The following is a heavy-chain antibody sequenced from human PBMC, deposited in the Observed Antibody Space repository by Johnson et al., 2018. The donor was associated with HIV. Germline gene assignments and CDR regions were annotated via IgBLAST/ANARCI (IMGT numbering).Heavy chain of an antibody. Sequence: QEQLVESGGGLVKPGGSLRLSCVASRLTLSDSYMSWIRQAPGKGLEWVSYLSGSGNAIYYADSVRGRFTISRDNAKNSLYLQMNSLSAEDTAVYYCATTRWSDTDPFEIWGQGTMVTVSS. V-gene: IGHV3-11*04. CDR2: LSGSGNAI. D-gene: IGHD3-3*01. CDR3: ATTRWSDTDPFEI. J-gene: IGHJ3*02. CDR1: RLTLSDSY.